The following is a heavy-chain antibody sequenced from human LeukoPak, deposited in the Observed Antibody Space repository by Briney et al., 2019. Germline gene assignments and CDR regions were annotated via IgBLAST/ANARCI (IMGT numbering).Heavy chain of an antibody. CDR2: IKDDGSRK. J-gene: IGHJ4*02. D-gene: IGHD3-22*01. CDR1: GFSLSGCW. Sequence: GGSLRLSCAASGFSLSGCWMTWVRQAPGKGLEWVANIKDDGSRKHDVDSARGRFTISRDNAKNSLYLDMNSLRAEDTAVYYCARECIDGYYESSGYDLWGQGTLVTVSS. V-gene: IGHV3-7*01. CDR3: ARECIDGYYESSGYDL.